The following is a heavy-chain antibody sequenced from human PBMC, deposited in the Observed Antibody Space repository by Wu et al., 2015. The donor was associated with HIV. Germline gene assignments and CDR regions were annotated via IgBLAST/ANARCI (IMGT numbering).Heavy chain of an antibody. CDR3: ATPGIRSSWIDDAFXI. CDR2: INPSGGST. D-gene: IGHD6-13*01. Sequence: QVQLVQSGAEVKKPGASVKVSCKASGYTFTSYYMHWVRQAPGQGLEWMGIINPSGGSTSYAQKFQGRVTMTRDTSTSTVYMELSSLRSEDTAVYYCATPGIRSSWIDDAFXIVGKGQVVTVSS. CDR1: GYTFTSYY. V-gene: IGHV1-46*01. J-gene: IGHJ3*02.